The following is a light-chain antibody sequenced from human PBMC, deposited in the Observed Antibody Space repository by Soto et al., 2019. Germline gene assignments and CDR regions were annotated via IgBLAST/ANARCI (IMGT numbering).Light chain of an antibody. J-gene: IGKJ4*01. CDR2: GAY. Sequence: DIQMTQSPSSLSASVGDRVTITCQASQDISNHLNWYQQTSGKAPKLLIYGAYNLETGVPSRFTGGQSVTYFTFTITTLQPEDFATYFCQHCCNLPPTFGGGTKVQI. CDR3: QHCCNLPPT. CDR1: QDISNH. V-gene: IGKV1-33*01.